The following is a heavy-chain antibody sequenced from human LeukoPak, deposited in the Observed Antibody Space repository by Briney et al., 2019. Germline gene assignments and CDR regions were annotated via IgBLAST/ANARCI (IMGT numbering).Heavy chain of an antibody. CDR1: GYIFTSYY. J-gene: IGHJ4*02. D-gene: IGHD3-10*01. Sequence: GESLMISCKASGYIFTSYYIGWVRQIPGKGLEWMAMIYPGDSHTRYSPSFQGRVSISVDKSISAAYLQWSSLEASDTAMYYCARQTGDDSGSYYKTPFAYWGQGTVVTVSS. CDR3: ARQTGDDSGSYYKTPFAY. CDR2: IYPGDSHT. V-gene: IGHV5-51*01.